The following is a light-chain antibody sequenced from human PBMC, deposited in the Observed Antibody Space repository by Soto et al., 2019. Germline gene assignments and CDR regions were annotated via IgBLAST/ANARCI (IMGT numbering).Light chain of an antibody. J-gene: IGLJ1*01. CDR3: SSYAGGNNFV. CDR2: EVT. CDR1: SSDVGYYDY. V-gene: IGLV2-8*01. Sequence: QSALTQPPSASGFPGQSVTISCTGTSSDVGYYDYVSWYQQHPGKAPKLVIYEVTKRPSGVPDRVSASKSGHTASLTVSGLRAEDEADYYCSSYAGGNNFVFGSGTKVALL.